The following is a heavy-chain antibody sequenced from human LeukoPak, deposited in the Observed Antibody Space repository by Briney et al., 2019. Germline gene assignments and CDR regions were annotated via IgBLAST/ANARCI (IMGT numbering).Heavy chain of an antibody. CDR3: ASERGATQYFDY. Sequence: SVKVSCKASGGTFSSYVITWVRQAPGQGLEWMGRIIPMLDIQNYAQKFQGRVTITADKSTSTAYMELSSLRSEDTAVYYCASERGATQYFDYWGQGTLVTVSS. D-gene: IGHD3-10*01. CDR1: GGTFSSYV. V-gene: IGHV1-69*04. J-gene: IGHJ4*02. CDR2: IIPMLDIQ.